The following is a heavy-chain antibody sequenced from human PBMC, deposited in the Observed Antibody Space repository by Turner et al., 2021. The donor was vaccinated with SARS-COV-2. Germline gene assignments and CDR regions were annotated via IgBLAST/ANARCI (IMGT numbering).Heavy chain of an antibody. D-gene: IGHD2-21*01. Sequence: QVHLVQSGAEVKKPGASVKVSCKASGFTFTMYNISWVRQAPGQGLEWLGGISRYDGDTKYAQKLRVRVTMTADTSTSTAYMELRSLKIDDTALYYCARLGEFSYGMDVWGQGTTVTVSS. CDR1: GFTFTMYN. CDR2: ISRYDGDT. V-gene: IGHV1-18*01. CDR3: ARLGEFSYGMDV. J-gene: IGHJ6*02.